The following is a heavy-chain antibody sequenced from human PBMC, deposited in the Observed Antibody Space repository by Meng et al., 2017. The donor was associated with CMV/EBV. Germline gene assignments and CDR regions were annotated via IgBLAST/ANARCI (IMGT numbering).Heavy chain of an antibody. CDR1: GFTFSSYS. V-gene: IGHV3-21*01. Sequence: GESLKISCAASGFTFSSYSMNWVRQAPGKGLEWVSSISSSSSYIYYADSVKGRFTISRDNAENSLYLQMNSLRAEDTAVYYCATPEGGWYDYWGQGTLVTVSS. CDR3: ATPEGGWYDY. D-gene: IGHD6-19*01. J-gene: IGHJ4*02. CDR2: ISSSSSYI.